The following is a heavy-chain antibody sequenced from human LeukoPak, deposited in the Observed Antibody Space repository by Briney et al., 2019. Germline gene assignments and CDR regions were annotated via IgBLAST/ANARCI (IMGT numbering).Heavy chain of an antibody. D-gene: IGHD3-10*01. V-gene: IGHV3-30-3*01. CDR3: ARAGVFATTRHFDF. CDR2: ISYDGSNK. J-gene: IGHJ4*02. Sequence: GGSLRLSCAASGFTFSSYAMHWVRQAPGKGLEWVAVISYDGSNKYYADSVKGRFTVSRDNAKNSLYLQIDSPTTEDTAVYYCARAGVFATTRHFDFWGQGTLVSVSS. CDR1: GFTFSSYA.